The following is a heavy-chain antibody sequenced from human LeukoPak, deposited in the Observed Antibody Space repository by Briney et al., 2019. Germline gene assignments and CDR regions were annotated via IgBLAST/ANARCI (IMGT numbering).Heavy chain of an antibody. J-gene: IGHJ4*02. CDR2: IYHSGST. D-gene: IGHD1-26*01. V-gene: IGHV4-38-2*01. Sequence: PSETLSLTCAVSGYSISSGYYWGWIRQPPGKGLEWIGSIYHSGSTYCNPSLKSRVTISVDTSKNQFSLKLSSVTAADTAVYYCARRGATIDYWGQGTLVTVSS. CDR1: GYSISSGYY. CDR3: ARRGATIDY.